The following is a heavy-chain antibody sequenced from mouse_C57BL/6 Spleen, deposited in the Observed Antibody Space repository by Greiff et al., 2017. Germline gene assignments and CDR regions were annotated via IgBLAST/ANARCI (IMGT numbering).Heavy chain of an antibody. J-gene: IGHJ4*01. Sequence: QVQLQQSGAELVRPGASVTLSCKASGYTFTDYEMHWVKQTPVHGLEWIGAIDPETGGTAYNQKFKGKAILTADKSSSTAYMELRSLTSEDSAVYYCTRGGLLRSNYAMDYWGQGTSVTVSS. V-gene: IGHV1-15*01. CDR1: GYTFTDYE. CDR3: TRGGLLRSNYAMDY. CDR2: IDPETGGT. D-gene: IGHD1-1*01.